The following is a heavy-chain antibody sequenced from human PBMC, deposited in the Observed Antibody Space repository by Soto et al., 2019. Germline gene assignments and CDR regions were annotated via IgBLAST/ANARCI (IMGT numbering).Heavy chain of an antibody. CDR1: GGSISSYY. CDR2: IYYSGST. D-gene: IGHD6-6*01. Sequence: TSETLSLTCPVSGGSISSYYWSWIRQPPGKGLEWIGYIYYSGSTNYNPSLKSRVTISVDTSKNQFSLKLSSVTAADTAVYYCARHEIGSSSGYYYYYYYMDVWGKGTTVTVSS. V-gene: IGHV4-59*08. J-gene: IGHJ6*03. CDR3: ARHEIGSSSGYYYYYYYMDV.